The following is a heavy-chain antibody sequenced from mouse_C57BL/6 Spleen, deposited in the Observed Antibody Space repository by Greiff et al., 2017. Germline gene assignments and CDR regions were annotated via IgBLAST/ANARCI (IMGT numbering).Heavy chain of an antibody. J-gene: IGHJ2*01. V-gene: IGHV1-53*01. D-gene: IGHD1-1*01. CDR3: ARYPLFITTVVAFDY. CDR1: GYTFTSYW. Sequence: QVQLQQPGTELVKPGASVKLSCKASGYTFTSYWMHWVKQRPGQGLEWIGNINPSNGGTNYNEKFKSKATLTVDKSSSTAYMQLSSLTSEDSAVYYCARYPLFITTVVAFDYWGQGTTLTVSS. CDR2: INPSNGGT.